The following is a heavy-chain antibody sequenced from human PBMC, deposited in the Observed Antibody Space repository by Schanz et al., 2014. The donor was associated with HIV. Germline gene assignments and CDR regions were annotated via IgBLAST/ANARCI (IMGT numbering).Heavy chain of an antibody. D-gene: IGHD4-4*01. CDR1: GGSISSTSYY. J-gene: IGHJ6*02. Sequence: QLQLQESGPGLVKPSETLSLTCTVSGGSISSTSYYWGWIRQPPGKGLEWIGTIYYSGSTFYNPSLKSRATISVDTSKNQFPLKRSSVTAADTAVYYCAAFYSNYLYYYYGMDVWGQGTTVTVSS. CDR2: IYYSGST. V-gene: IGHV4-39*01. CDR3: AAFYSNYLYYYYGMDV.